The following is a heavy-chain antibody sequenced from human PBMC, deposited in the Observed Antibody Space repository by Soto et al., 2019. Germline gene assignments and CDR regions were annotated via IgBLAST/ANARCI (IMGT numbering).Heavy chain of an antibody. V-gene: IGHV3-7*05. J-gene: IGHJ3*02. CDR2: IKQDGSEK. CDR3: AGRNAFDI. Sequence: GGSLRLSCAASGFTLSSDWMSWVRQAPGKGLEWVANIKQDGSEKYYVDPVKGRFTISRDNAKDSLYLQMNSLRAEDTAVYYCAGRNAFDIWGQGTMVTVSS. CDR1: GFTLSSDW.